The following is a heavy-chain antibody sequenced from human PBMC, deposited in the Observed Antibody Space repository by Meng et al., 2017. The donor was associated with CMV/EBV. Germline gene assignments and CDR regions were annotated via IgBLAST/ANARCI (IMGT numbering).Heavy chain of an antibody. J-gene: IGHJ4*02. V-gene: IGHV4-61*02. D-gene: IGHD3-22*01. CDR3: ARERVGGAYYYDSSGYYLLFDY. CDR2: IYTSGST. CDR1: GGSTTVGIYY. Sequence: GPDSVNLSPTLPLPCLVSGGSTTVGIYYWSWIRQPAGKGLEWIGRIYTSGSTNYNPSLKSRVTISVDTSKNQFSLKLSSVTAADTAVYYCARERVGGAYYYDSSGYYLLFDYWGQGTLVTVSS.